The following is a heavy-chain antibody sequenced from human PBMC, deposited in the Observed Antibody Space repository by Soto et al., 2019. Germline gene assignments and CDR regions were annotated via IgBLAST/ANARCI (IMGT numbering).Heavy chain of an antibody. D-gene: IGHD2-21*01. CDR2: IIGSSGSP. V-gene: IGHV3-23*01. J-gene: IGHJ4*02. Sequence: PGGSLRLSCAASGYTFSTYTLSWVRQAPGKGLEWISSIIGSSGSPYYADSVKGRFTISRDTSKSTLYLQMNNLRAEDTAMYYCAKDARPDGYWDLDYWGRGTMVTVSS. CDR1: GYTFSTYT. CDR3: AKDARPDGYWDLDY.